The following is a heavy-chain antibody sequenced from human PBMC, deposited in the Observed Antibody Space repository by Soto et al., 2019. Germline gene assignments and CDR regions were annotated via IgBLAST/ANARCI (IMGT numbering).Heavy chain of an antibody. CDR1: GFTFSSYA. V-gene: IGHV3-30-3*01. D-gene: IGHD3-3*01. CDR2: ISYDGSNK. Sequence: ESVGGVVQPGRSLRLSCAASGFTFSSYAMHWVRQAPGKGLEWVAVISYDGSNKYYADSVKGRFTISRDNSKNTLYLQMNSLRAEDTAVYYCARDPYFWSDGPPYGMDVWGQGTTVTVSS. J-gene: IGHJ6*02. CDR3: ARDPYFWSDGPPYGMDV.